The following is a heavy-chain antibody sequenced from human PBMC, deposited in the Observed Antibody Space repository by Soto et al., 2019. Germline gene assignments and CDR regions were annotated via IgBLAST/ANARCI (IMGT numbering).Heavy chain of an antibody. Sequence: PGGSLRLSCAASGFTFSNFWMHWVRQAPGKGLVWVSRINMDGSSTNYADSVKGRFTISRDNTKNTLSLQMNSLRAEDTAIYYCARSYCSGNDRYSEGPEYWGPGTLVTVSS. CDR3: ARSYCSGNDRYSEGPEY. V-gene: IGHV3-74*01. CDR1: GFTFSNFW. CDR2: INMDGSST. D-gene: IGHD2-15*01. J-gene: IGHJ4*02.